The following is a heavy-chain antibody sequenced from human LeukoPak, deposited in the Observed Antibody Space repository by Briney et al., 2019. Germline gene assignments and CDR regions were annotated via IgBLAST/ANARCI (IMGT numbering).Heavy chain of an antibody. Sequence: GGSLRLSCAASGFPFISYAMSWARQAPGKGLEWVSAISGSGGSTYYADSVKGRFTISRDNSKNTLYLQMNSLRAEDTAVYYCAKDRGLAAAGPPTYFFDYWGQGTLVTVSS. D-gene: IGHD6-13*01. CDR3: AKDRGLAAAGPPTYFFDY. V-gene: IGHV3-23*01. J-gene: IGHJ4*02. CDR2: ISGSGGST. CDR1: GFPFISYA.